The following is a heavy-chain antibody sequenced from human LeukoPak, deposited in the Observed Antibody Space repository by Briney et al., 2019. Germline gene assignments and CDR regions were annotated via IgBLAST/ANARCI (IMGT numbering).Heavy chain of an antibody. D-gene: IGHD7-27*01. CDR2: IYYSGST. CDR3: ARKLGSGAFDI. J-gene: IGHJ3*02. Sequence: SETLSLTCTVSGGSISSSSYYWGWIRQPPGKGLEWIGSIYYSGSTYYNPSLKSRVTISVDTSKNQFSLKLSSVTAADTAVYYCARKLGSGAFDIWGQGTMVTVSS. CDR1: GGSISSSSYY. V-gene: IGHV4-39*01.